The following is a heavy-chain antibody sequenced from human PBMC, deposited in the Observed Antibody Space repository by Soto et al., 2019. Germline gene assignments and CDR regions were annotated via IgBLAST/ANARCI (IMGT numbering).Heavy chain of an antibody. V-gene: IGHV1-46*01. D-gene: IGHD1-1*01. J-gene: IGHJ1*01. CDR3: VRGYGTTSPCSGDFQF. Sequence: ASVKVSCKASGYKFTTYFIHWVRQAPGQGLEWMGMIHPSGDTGYAQKFRGRVTMTIDTSTTTAYMELRNLTSEDTAVYFSVRGYGTTSPCSGDFQFWGQGTLVTVSS. CDR2: IHPSGDT. CDR1: GYKFTTYF.